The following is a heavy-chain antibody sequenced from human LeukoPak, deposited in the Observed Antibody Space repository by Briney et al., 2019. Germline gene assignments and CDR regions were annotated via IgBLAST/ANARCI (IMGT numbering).Heavy chain of an antibody. Sequence: GGSLRLSCTASGFTFGGYAMSWFRQAPGKGLEWVGFIRSKAYGGTTEYAASVKGRFTISRDDSKSIAYLQMNSLKTEDTAVYYCTRGGSSAYYYMDVWGKGTTVTVSS. V-gene: IGHV3-49*03. J-gene: IGHJ6*03. D-gene: IGHD6-13*01. CDR2: IRSKAYGGTT. CDR3: TRGGSSAYYYMDV. CDR1: GFTFGGYA.